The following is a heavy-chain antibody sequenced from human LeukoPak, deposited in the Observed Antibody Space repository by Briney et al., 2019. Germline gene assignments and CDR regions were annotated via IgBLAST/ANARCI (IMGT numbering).Heavy chain of an antibody. Sequence: PGGSLRLSCAASGFTFSSYGMHWVRQAPGKGLEWVAFIRYDGSNKYYADSVKGRLTISRDNSKNTLYLQMNSLRAEDTAVYYCARALHDSSGYYFDYWGQGTLVTVSS. D-gene: IGHD3-22*01. J-gene: IGHJ4*02. CDR1: GFTFSSYG. V-gene: IGHV3-30*02. CDR2: IRYDGSNK. CDR3: ARALHDSSGYYFDY.